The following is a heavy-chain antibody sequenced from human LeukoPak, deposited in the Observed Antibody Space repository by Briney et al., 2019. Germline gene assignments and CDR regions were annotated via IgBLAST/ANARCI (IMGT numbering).Heavy chain of an antibody. Sequence: SETLSLTCAVYGGSFSDYYWSWVRQSPGKGLEWIGEINHSGSTNYNPSLKSRVTISVDTSKNQFSLKLSSVTAADTAVYYCARRFGAGYSYGPAMDVWGKGTTVTISS. CDR3: ARRFGAGYSYGPAMDV. V-gene: IGHV4-34*01. J-gene: IGHJ6*03. CDR2: INHSGST. D-gene: IGHD5-18*01. CDR1: GGSFSDYY.